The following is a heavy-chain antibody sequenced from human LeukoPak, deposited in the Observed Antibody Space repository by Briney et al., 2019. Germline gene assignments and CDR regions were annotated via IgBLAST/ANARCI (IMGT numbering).Heavy chain of an antibody. Sequence: GGSLRLSCAASGFTFSSYTMNWVRQAPGKGLEWVSGISWNSGSIGYADSVKGRFTISRDNAKNSLYLQMNSLRAEDTALYYCAKDREARGIAAVSAFDIWGQGTMVTVSS. V-gene: IGHV3-9*01. D-gene: IGHD6-13*01. CDR2: ISWNSGSI. J-gene: IGHJ3*02. CDR3: AKDREARGIAAVSAFDI. CDR1: GFTFSSYT.